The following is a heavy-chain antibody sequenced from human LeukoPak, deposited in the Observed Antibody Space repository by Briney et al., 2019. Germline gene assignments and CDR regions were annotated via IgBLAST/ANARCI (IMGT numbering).Heavy chain of an antibody. Sequence: PSETLSLTCGVYGGSFSGYYWSWIRQSPGMGLEWIGEIIHTGRTNYNPSLTSRVSISVDTSKNQFSLELSSVTAADTAVYYCARGILVTVYAAFDYWGQGTRVTVSS. D-gene: IGHD2/OR15-2a*01. V-gene: IGHV4-34*01. CDR3: ARGILVTVYAAFDY. CDR1: GGSFSGYY. J-gene: IGHJ4*02. CDR2: IIHTGRT.